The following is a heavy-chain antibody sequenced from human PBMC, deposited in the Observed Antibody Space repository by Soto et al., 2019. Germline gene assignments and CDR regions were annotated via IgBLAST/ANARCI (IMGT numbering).Heavy chain of an antibody. Sequence: SETLSLTCAVYGGSFSGYYWSWIRQPPGKGLEWIGEINHSGSTNYNPSLKSRVTISVDTSKNQFSLKLSSVTAADTAVYYCARTNSSSWYSDYWGQGTLVTVSS. V-gene: IGHV4-34*01. J-gene: IGHJ4*02. CDR2: INHSGST. CDR3: ARTNSSSWYSDY. CDR1: GGSFSGYY. D-gene: IGHD6-13*01.